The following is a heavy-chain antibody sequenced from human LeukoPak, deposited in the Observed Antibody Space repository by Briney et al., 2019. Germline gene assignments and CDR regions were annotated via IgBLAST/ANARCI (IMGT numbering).Heavy chain of an antibody. V-gene: IGHV3-30*02. CDR3: AKELVVPAASHAYNWFDP. J-gene: IGHJ5*02. D-gene: IGHD2-2*01. CDR1: GFTFSSCG. CDR2: IRYDGSNK. Sequence: GGSLRLSCAAPGFTFSSCGMHWVRQAPGKGLEWVAFIRYDGSNKYYANSVKGRFTVSRDNSKNTLYLQMNSLRAEDTAVYYCAKELVVPAASHAYNWFDPWGQGTLVTVSS.